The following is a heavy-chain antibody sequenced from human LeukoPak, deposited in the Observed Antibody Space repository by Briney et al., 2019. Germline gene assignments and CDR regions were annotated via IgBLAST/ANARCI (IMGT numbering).Heavy chain of an antibody. Sequence: ASVKVSCKASGYTFTGYYMHWVRQAPGQGLEWMGGIIPIFGTANYAQKFQGRVTITADESTSTAYMELSSLRSEDTAVYYCARVAVVITDYYGMDVWGQGTTVTVSS. V-gene: IGHV1-69*13. J-gene: IGHJ6*02. D-gene: IGHD3-22*01. CDR2: IIPIFGTA. CDR1: GYTFTGYY. CDR3: ARVAVVITDYYGMDV.